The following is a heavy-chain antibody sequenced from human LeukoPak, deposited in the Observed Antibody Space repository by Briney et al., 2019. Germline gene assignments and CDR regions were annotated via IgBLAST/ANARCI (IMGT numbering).Heavy chain of an antibody. D-gene: IGHD6-13*01. Sequence: PSETLSLTCAVSGYSISIGYYWGWFRQPPGKGPEWIGCIYHSGTTYYNPSLKSRVTISVDTSKNQFSLMISSVTAADTAVYYCARQGGSNSPYYYYYMDVWGKGTTVTVSS. CDR2: IYHSGTT. V-gene: IGHV4-38-2*01. CDR1: GYSISIGYY. J-gene: IGHJ6*03. CDR3: ARQGGSNSPYYYYYMDV.